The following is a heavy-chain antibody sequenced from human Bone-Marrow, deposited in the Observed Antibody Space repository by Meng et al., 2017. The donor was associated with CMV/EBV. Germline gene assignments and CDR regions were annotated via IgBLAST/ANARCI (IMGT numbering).Heavy chain of an antibody. J-gene: IGHJ5*02. V-gene: IGHV3-7*01. CDR1: GFSFSSYW. Sequence: GESLKISCVGSGFSFSSYWMSWGRQAPGKGLEWVATIKPDGSEVHYVDSVKGRFTISRDNAKNSLYLQMDSLRAEDTAVYYCASNSIFALFDPWGQGVLATVSS. CDR2: IKPDGSEV. CDR3: ASNSIFALFDP. D-gene: IGHD3-3*01.